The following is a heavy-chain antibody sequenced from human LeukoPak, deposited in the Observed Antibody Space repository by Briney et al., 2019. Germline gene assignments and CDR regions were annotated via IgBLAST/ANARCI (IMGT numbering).Heavy chain of an antibody. Sequence: NPSETLSLTCAVYGGSFSGYYWSWIRQPPGKGLEWIGEINHSGSTNYNPSLKSRVTISVDTSKNQFSLKLSSVTAADTAVYYCARHEEMITFGGVIASYYFDYWGQGTLVTVSS. D-gene: IGHD3-16*02. V-gene: IGHV4-34*01. J-gene: IGHJ4*02. CDR2: INHSGST. CDR3: ARHEEMITFGGVIASYYFDY. CDR1: GGSFSGYY.